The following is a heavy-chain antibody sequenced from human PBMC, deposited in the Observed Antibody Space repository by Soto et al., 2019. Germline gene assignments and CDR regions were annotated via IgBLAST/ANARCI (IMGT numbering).Heavy chain of an antibody. CDR1: GYTFTSYA. CDR2: INAGNGNT. Sequence: QVQLVQSGAEEKKPGASVKVSCKASGYTFTSYAMHWVRQAPGQRLEWMGWINAGNGNTKYSQKFQGRVTITRDTSASTAYRELSSLRSEDTAVYYWASGVAPYHFDYWGQGTLVTVSS. D-gene: IGHD2-15*01. V-gene: IGHV1-3*05. J-gene: IGHJ4*02. CDR3: ASGVAPYHFDY.